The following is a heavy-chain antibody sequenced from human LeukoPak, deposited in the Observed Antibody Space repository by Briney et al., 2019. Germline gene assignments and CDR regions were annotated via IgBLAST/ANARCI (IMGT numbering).Heavy chain of an antibody. CDR2: IYSGGST. CDR3: AKGSGSYGQDLYS. J-gene: IGHJ4*02. Sequence: GGSLRLSCAASGLTVSSNYMSWVRQAPGKGLEWVSVIYSGGSTNYADSVKGRFTISRDDSKNTLYLQMNSLRAEDTAVYYCAKGSGSYGQDLYSWGQGTLVTVSS. CDR1: GLTVSSNY. D-gene: IGHD3-3*01. V-gene: IGHV3-53*01.